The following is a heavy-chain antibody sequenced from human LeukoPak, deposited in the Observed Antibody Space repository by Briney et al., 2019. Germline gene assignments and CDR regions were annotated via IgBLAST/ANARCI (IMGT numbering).Heavy chain of an antibody. Sequence: SETLSLTCTVSGASISTSAYYWGWIRQPPGKGLDWIGNIYYSGSTYYNPSLRSRVTISVDSSKNQFSLKLSSVTAADTAVYYCARDHYDILTGSFDYWGQGTLVTVSS. D-gene: IGHD3-9*01. CDR3: ARDHYDILTGSFDY. V-gene: IGHV4-39*07. CDR1: GASISTSAYY. J-gene: IGHJ4*02. CDR2: IYYSGST.